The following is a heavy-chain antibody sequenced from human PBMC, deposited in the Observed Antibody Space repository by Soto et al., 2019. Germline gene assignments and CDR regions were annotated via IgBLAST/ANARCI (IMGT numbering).Heavy chain of an antibody. CDR2: IYYSGDT. J-gene: IGHJ6*02. CDR3: ARNQPQRYCSGGTCRPAYGMDV. Sequence: SAPLSLTCTVSGGSISSDSFYWAWIRQPPGKGLEWIGIIYYSGDTYYNPSLAGRLTMSVDTSNQFSLTLRSVTAADTALYYCARNQPQRYCSGGTCRPAYGMDVWGQGTTVTVSS. D-gene: IGHD2-15*01. V-gene: IGHV4-39*01. CDR1: GGSISSDSFY.